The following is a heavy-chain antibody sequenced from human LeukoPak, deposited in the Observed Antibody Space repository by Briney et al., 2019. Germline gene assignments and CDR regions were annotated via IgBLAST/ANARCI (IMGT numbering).Heavy chain of an antibody. Sequence: GGSLRLSCAASGFTFSSYAMNWVRQAPGKGLEWVSAISGSGGSTYYADSVKGRFTISRDNSKNTLYLQMNSLRAEDTAVYYCAKDLSRSSSSGYYYYYMDVWGKGTTVTVSS. CDR2: ISGSGGST. V-gene: IGHV3-23*01. J-gene: IGHJ6*03. CDR1: GFTFSSYA. D-gene: IGHD6-6*01. CDR3: AKDLSRSSSSGYYYYYMDV.